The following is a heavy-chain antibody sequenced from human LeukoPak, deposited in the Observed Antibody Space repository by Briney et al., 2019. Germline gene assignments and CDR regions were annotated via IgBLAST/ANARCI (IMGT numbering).Heavy chain of an antibody. D-gene: IGHD2-15*01. Sequence: SQTLSLTCTVSGGSISSGSYYWSWIRQPAGKGLEWIGRIYTSGSPNHNPSLKSRVTISVDTSKNQFSLKLRSVTAADTAVYYCAREGFKVVGALQQLADYWGQGTLVTVSS. CDR3: AREGFKVVGALQQLADY. J-gene: IGHJ4*02. CDR2: IYTSGSP. V-gene: IGHV4-61*02. CDR1: GGSISSGSYY.